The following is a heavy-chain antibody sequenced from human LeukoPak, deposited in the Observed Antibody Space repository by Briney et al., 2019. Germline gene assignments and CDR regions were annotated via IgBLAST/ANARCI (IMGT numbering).Heavy chain of an antibody. V-gene: IGHV3-30*18. J-gene: IGHJ4*02. CDR2: ISYDGRDK. CDR3: VKDGDGSGWYYFDY. D-gene: IGHD6-19*01. CDR1: GLPFSIHG. Sequence: AGGSLRLSCAASGLPFSIHGMHWARRAPGKGLEWVAVISYDGRDKYYADSVKGRFTISRDHSQNTLSLQMNSLRAEDTAVYYCVKDGDGSGWYYFDYWGQGTLVTVSS.